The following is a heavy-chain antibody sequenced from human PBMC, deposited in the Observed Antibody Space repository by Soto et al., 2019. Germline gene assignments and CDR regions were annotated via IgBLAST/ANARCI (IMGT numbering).Heavy chain of an antibody. CDR1: GFTFSSYA. J-gene: IGHJ6*02. CDR3: ARDSSSSLYYYYGMDV. CDR2: ISYDGSNK. V-gene: IGHV3-30-3*01. D-gene: IGHD6-6*01. Sequence: GSLRLSCAASGFTFSSYAMHWVRQAPGKGLEWVAVISYDGSNKYYADSVKGRFTIPRDNSKNTLYLQMNSLRAEDTAVYYCARDSSSSLYYYYGMDVWGQGTTVTVSS.